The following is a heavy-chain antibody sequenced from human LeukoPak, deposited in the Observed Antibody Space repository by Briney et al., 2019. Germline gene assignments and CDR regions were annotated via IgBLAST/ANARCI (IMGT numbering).Heavy chain of an antibody. D-gene: IGHD4-17*01. CDR1: GFTFSSYA. V-gene: IGHV3-30*04. J-gene: IGHJ4*02. Sequence: QTGGSLRLSCAASGFTFSSYAMHWVRQAPGKGLEWVAVISYDGSNKYYADSVKGRFTISRDNSKNTLYLQMNSLRAEDTAVYYCAKGGSLITVTYFDLWGQGTLVTVSS. CDR2: ISYDGSNK. CDR3: AKGGSLITVTYFDL.